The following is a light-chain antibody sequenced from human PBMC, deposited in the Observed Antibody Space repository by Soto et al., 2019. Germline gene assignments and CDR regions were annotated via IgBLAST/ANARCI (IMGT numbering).Light chain of an antibody. V-gene: IGKV3-15*01. CDR2: GAS. Sequence: DIAISLSTATLSVSPGERATLSCRASQSVSSNLAWYQQKPGQAPRLLIYGASTRATGIPARFSGGGSGTDFTLTITILQSEDFGGYYSTLYADWPTTFAQGTKVDIK. CDR1: QSVSSN. CDR3: TLYADWPTT. J-gene: IGKJ1*01.